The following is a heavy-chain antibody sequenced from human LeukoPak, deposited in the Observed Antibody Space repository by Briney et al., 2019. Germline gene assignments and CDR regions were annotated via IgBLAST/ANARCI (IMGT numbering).Heavy chain of an antibody. V-gene: IGHV4-59*01. D-gene: IGHD3-22*01. CDR3: AREDSAYYGMDV. Sequence: SETLSLTCTVSGGSISSYYWSWIRQPPGRGLERIGYIYYSGSTNYNPSLKSRVTISVDTSKNQFSLKLSSVTAADTAVYYCAREDSAYYGMDVWGQGTTVTVSS. CDR2: IYYSGST. CDR1: GGSISSYY. J-gene: IGHJ6*02.